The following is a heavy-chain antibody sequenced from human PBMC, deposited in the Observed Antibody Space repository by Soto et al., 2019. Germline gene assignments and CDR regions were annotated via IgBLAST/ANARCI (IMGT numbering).Heavy chain of an antibody. CDR3: ASRGIDFVVPSTFDF. V-gene: IGHV1-69*01. Sequence: QVQLVQSGAEVKKPGSSVKVSCKASGCTFSSYAISWVRQAPGQGLEWMGGIIPIFGTANYAHKFHGRVTITADESTSTAYMELSRLRSEDTDVYYCASRGIDFVVPSTFDFWGQGTLVTGSS. J-gene: IGHJ4*02. CDR2: IIPIFGTA. D-gene: IGHD2-15*01. CDR1: GCTFSSYA.